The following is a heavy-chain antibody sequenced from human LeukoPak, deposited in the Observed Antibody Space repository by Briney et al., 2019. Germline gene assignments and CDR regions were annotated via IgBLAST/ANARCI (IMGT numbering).Heavy chain of an antibody. CDR2: INVSPAYI. Sequence: GGSLRLSCAASGFAFSSYSMSWVRQAPGKGLEWVSSINVSPAYISYADSVKGRFTISRDNAKNSLYLQMNSLRAEDTAVYCCARDLNWGAGALDIWGQGTMVTVSS. J-gene: IGHJ3*02. V-gene: IGHV3-21*01. CDR3: ARDLNWGAGALDI. CDR1: GFAFSSYS. D-gene: IGHD7-27*01.